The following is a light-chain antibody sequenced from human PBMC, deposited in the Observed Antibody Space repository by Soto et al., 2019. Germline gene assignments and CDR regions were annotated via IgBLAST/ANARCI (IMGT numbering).Light chain of an antibody. V-gene: IGKV3-20*01. J-gene: IGKJ2*01. CDR1: QRVSSNY. Sequence: IALTQSPGTLSLSPGERATLSCRASQRVSSNYVAWYQHKPGQAPRLLIHGASIRATGIPDRFSGNGSGTDFTLTISRLEPEDFAVYYCHQYGTLPYAFGQGTKLQIK. CDR2: GAS. CDR3: HQYGTLPYA.